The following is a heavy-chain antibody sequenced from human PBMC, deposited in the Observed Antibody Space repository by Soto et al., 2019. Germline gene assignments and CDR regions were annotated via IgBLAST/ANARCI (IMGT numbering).Heavy chain of an antibody. D-gene: IGHD4-17*01. CDR1: GFTFSSYG. J-gene: IGHJ4*02. CDR2: ISYDGSNK. Sequence: GGSLRLSCAASGFTFSSYGRHWVRQAPGKGLEWVAVISYDGSNKYYADSVKGRFTISRDNSKNTLYLQMNSLRAEDTAVYYCAKEVSTVTTLSLIDYWGQGTLVTVSS. CDR3: AKEVSTVTTLSLIDY. V-gene: IGHV3-30*18.